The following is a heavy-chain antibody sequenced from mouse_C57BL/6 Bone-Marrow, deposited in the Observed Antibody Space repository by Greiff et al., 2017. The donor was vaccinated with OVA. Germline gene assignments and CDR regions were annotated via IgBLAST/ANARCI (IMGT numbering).Heavy chain of an antibody. D-gene: IGHD1-2*01. J-gene: IGHJ4*01. CDR3: AIHTLIKENDMDY. CDR2: ISCGGSYT. CDR1: GFTFRSYG. V-gene: IGHV5-6*01. Sequence: EVKLMESGGDLVKPGGSLKISCAASGFTFRSYGMTWVRQSPDKRLEWVATISCGGSYTYYHDRMKGRATMSRDNAKNTLYLQMSSLKSEDTAMYYCAIHTLIKENDMDYWGHRLSVTFSS.